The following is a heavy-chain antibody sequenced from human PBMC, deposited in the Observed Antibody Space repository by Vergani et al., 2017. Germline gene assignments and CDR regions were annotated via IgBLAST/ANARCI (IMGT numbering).Heavy chain of an antibody. CDR3: AKGSGYGAWGYVDY. J-gene: IGHJ4*02. CDR1: GFTFSSYA. D-gene: IGHD6-25*01. Sequence: EVQLLESGGGLVQPGGSLRLSCAASGFTFSSYAMSWVRQAPGKGLEWVSAISGSGGSTYYADSVKGRFTISRDNSKNTLYLQMNSLRTEDTALYYCAKGSGYGAWGYVDYWGQGTLVTVSS. CDR2: ISGSGGST. V-gene: IGHV3-23*01.